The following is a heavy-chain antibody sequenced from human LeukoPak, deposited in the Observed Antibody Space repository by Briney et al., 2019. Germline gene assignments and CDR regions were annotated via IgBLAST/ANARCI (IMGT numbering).Heavy chain of an antibody. Sequence: SETLSLTCTVSGGSISSGDYYWSWIRQPPGKGLEWIGYIYYSGSTYYNPSLKSRVTISVDTSKNQFSLKLSSVTAADTAVYDCARDPAYGGNPGFDYWGQGTLVTVSS. D-gene: IGHD4-23*01. V-gene: IGHV4-30-4*08. CDR3: ARDPAYGGNPGFDY. CDR1: GGSISSGDYY. CDR2: IYYSGST. J-gene: IGHJ4*02.